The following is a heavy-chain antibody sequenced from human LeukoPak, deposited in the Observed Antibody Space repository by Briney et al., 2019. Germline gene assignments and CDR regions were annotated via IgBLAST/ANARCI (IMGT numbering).Heavy chain of an antibody. J-gene: IGHJ6*02. Sequence: ASVKVSCKASGYTFTSYGISWVRQAPGQGREWMGWISAYNGNTNYAQKLQGRVTMTTDTSTSTAYMELRSLRSDDTAVYYCARDEMATTYYYYYGMDVWGQGTTVTVSS. V-gene: IGHV1-18*01. CDR2: ISAYNGNT. D-gene: IGHD5-24*01. CDR1: GYTFTSYG. CDR3: ARDEMATTYYYYYGMDV.